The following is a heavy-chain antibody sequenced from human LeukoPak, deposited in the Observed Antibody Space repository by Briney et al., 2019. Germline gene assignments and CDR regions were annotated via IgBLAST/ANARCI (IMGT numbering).Heavy chain of an antibody. CDR3: ARGLRLGRDGYPGPDAFDI. CDR2: IIPILGIA. V-gene: IGHV1-69*04. Sequence: GASVKVSCKASGGTFSSYAISWVRQAPGQGLEWMGRIIPILGIANYAQKFQGRVTITADKSTSTAYMELSSLRSEDTAVYYWARGLRLGRDGYPGPDAFDIWGQGTMVTVSS. J-gene: IGHJ3*02. CDR1: GGTFSSYA. D-gene: IGHD5-24*01.